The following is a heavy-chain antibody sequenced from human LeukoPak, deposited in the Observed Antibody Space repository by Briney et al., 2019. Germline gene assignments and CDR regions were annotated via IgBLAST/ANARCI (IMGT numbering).Heavy chain of an antibody. CDR2: ISGSGGTT. J-gene: IGHJ4*02. Sequence: AGGSLRLSCAASGFIFSSYATSWVRQAPGKGLEWVSAISGSGGTTYYAASVKGRLTISRDNSKNTLYLQMNSLRAEDTAVYFCAKNIYSGTYSFDYWGQGTLVTVSS. D-gene: IGHD5-12*01. CDR3: AKNIYSGTYSFDY. CDR1: GFIFSSYA. V-gene: IGHV3-23*01.